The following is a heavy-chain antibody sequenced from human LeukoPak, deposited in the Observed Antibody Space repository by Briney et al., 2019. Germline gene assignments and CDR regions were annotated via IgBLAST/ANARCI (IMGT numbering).Heavy chain of an antibody. D-gene: IGHD3-22*01. V-gene: IGHV1-2*02. J-gene: IGHJ4*02. CDR1: GYTFTDYY. CDR2: INPNSGGT. Sequence: ASVTVSCKPSGYTFTDYYMLWVRQAPGHGLEWMGWINPNSGGTNYAQKFQGRVTITRDTSISTAYMELSRLRSDDTAVYYCARDPNYYDSSGPPDYWGQGTLVTVSS. CDR3: ARDPNYYDSSGPPDY.